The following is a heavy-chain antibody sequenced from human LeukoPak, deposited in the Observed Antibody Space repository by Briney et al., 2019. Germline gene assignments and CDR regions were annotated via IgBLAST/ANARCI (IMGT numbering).Heavy chain of an antibody. CDR2: ISSSSSYI. J-gene: IGHJ4*02. CDR3: ARDLIAAAGLPDY. D-gene: IGHD6-13*01. Sequence: GGSLRLSCAASGFTFSSYSMNWVRQAPGKGLEWVSSISSSSSYIYYADSVKGRFTISRDNAKNSLYLQMNRLRAEDTAVYYCARDLIAAAGLPDYWGQGTLVTVSS. CDR1: GFTFSSYS. V-gene: IGHV3-21*01.